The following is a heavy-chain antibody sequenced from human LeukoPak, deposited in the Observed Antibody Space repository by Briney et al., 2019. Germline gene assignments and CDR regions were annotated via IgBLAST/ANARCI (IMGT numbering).Heavy chain of an antibody. CDR2: IYYSGST. J-gene: IGHJ4*02. CDR1: GGSISSSSYY. D-gene: IGHD3-16*01. CDR3: ARDGGFFDY. Sequence: SETLSLTCTVSGGSISSSSYYWGWIRQPPGKGLEWIGSIYYSGSTYYNPSLKSRVTISVDTSKNKFSLKLSSVTAADTAVYYCARDGGFFDYWGQGTLVTVSS. V-gene: IGHV4-39*02.